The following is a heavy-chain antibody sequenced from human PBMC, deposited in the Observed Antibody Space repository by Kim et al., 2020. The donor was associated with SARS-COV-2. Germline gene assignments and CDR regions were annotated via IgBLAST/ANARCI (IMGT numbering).Heavy chain of an antibody. CDR3: ARSSLYSEGWFDP. Sequence: SQTLSLTCAISGDNVSTNGAAWHWIRQSPSGGLEWLGRTYYRSKWYNDYAVSVKSRISVNPDTSKNQFSLQLNSVTPEDTAIYYCARSSLYSEGWFDPWGQGTLVSVSS. CDR2: TYYRSKWYN. CDR1: GDNVSTNGAA. D-gene: IGHD6-13*01. V-gene: IGHV6-1*01. J-gene: IGHJ5*02.